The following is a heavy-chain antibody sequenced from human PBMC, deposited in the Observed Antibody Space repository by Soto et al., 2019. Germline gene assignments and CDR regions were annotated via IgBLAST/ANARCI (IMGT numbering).Heavy chain of an antibody. CDR3: ARNGVYSSSQFGMDV. CDR1: GGTLTYNA. J-gene: IGHJ6*02. V-gene: IGHV1-69*01. CDR2: IITVFGTA. Sequence: QVQLVQSGADVKKPGSSVKVSCKASGGTLTYNAFSWVRQAPGQGLEWMGGIITVFGTANHAQKFQGRVTITADESTNTAYMELSSLRSEDTAVYYCARNGVYSSSQFGMDVWGQGTTVTVSS. D-gene: IGHD6-13*01.